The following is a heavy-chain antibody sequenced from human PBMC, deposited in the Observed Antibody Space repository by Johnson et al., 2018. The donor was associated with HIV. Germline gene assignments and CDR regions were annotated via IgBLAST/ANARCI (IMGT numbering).Heavy chain of an antibody. V-gene: IGHV3-20*04. CDR2: IGTAGDT. Sequence: VLLLESGGGVVRPGGSLRLSCAASGFTFDDYGMSWVRQAPGKGLEWVSAIGTAGDTYYPGSVKGRFTISRENAKNSLYLQMDSLRAEDTAVYYCARELRGLGSFDIWGQGTMVTVSS. J-gene: IGHJ3*02. CDR3: ARELRGLGSFDI. CDR1: GFTFDDYG. D-gene: IGHD4-23*01.